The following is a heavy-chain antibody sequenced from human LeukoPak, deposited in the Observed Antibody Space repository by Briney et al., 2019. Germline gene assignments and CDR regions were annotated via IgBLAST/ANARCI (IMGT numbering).Heavy chain of an antibody. Sequence: SETLSLTSTVSGGSVSSGSYYWSWIRQPPGKGLEWIGYIYYSGSTNYNPSLKSRVTISVDTSKNQFSLKLSSVTAADTAVYYCARYSVDYYDSSGYYSHIDYWGQGTLVTVSS. CDR3: ARYSVDYYDSSGYYSHIDY. D-gene: IGHD3-22*01. CDR1: GGSVSSGSYY. CDR2: IYYSGST. V-gene: IGHV4-61*01. J-gene: IGHJ4*02.